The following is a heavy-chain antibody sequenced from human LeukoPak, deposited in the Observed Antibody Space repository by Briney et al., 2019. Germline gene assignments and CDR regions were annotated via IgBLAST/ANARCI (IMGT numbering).Heavy chain of an antibody. J-gene: IGHJ3*02. V-gene: IGHV4-59*01. CDR1: GGSISSYY. CDR2: IYYSGST. Sequence: SETLSLTCTVSGGSISSYYWSWIRQPPGKGLEWIGYIYYSGSTNYNPSLKSRVTISVDTSKNQFSLKLSSVTAADTAVYYCARERVQGGGASDIWGQGTMVTVSS. CDR3: ARERVQGGGASDI. D-gene: IGHD1-1*01.